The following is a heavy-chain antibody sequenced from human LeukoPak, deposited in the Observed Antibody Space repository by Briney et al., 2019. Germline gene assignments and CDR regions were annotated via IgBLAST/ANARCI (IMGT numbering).Heavy chain of an antibody. D-gene: IGHD4-17*01. CDR1: VGSIRSAVYS. Sequence: SETLSLTCAVSVGSIRSAVYSWSWIRQPPGKGVEWIGNIYHSGSTYYNPSLRSRVIISVDTSKNQFYLKLSSVTAADTALYYCAREYLGNTYGDTGGYFDNWGQGTLVTVSS. V-gene: IGHV4-30-2*01. J-gene: IGHJ4*02. CDR2: IYHSGST. CDR3: AREYLGNTYGDTGGYFDN.